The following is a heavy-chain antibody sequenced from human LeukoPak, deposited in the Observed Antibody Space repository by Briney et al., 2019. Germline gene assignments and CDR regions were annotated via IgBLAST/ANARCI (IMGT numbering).Heavy chain of an antibody. D-gene: IGHD3-10*01. CDR2: ISWNSGSI. Sequence: GGSLRLSCAASGFTFDDYAMHWVRQAPGKGLEWVSGISWNSGSIGYADSVKGRFTISRDNAKNSLYLQMNSLRAEDTAVYYCARAQVLLWFGELPTYDAFDIWGQGTMVTVSS. V-gene: IGHV3-9*01. CDR1: GFTFDDYA. J-gene: IGHJ3*02. CDR3: ARAQVLLWFGELPTYDAFDI.